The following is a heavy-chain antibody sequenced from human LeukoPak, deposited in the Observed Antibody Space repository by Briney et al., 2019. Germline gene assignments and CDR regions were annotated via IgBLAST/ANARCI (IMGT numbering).Heavy chain of an antibody. CDR3: ARSRTGSGFLFDY. CDR2: MNLNSGGT. V-gene: IGHV1-2*02. D-gene: IGHD3-10*01. J-gene: IGHJ4*02. Sequence: ASVKLSFKASGYTFTGYDMHWGRQPPGQGLGRRGWMNLNSGGTNYAQKFQGRVTMTRDTPISSAYMELSRLRSDDTAVYYCARSRTGSGFLFDYWGQGSLVTVSS. CDR1: GYTFTGYD.